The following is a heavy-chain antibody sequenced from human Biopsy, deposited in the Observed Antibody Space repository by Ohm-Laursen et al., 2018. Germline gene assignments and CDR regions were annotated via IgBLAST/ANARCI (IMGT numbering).Heavy chain of an antibody. CDR3: ARARDDFVVVPAAFFDF. J-gene: IGHJ4*02. Sequence: SPRLSCAASGFTFSDHHMAWVRQAPGKGLEWLSYISSSGATIKYADSVKGRFTISRDNAKNSLYLRMNSLRAEDTAVYFCARARDDFVVVPAAFFDFWGQGTLVTVSS. D-gene: IGHD2-15*01. CDR2: ISSSGATI. CDR1: GFTFSDHH. V-gene: IGHV3-11*01.